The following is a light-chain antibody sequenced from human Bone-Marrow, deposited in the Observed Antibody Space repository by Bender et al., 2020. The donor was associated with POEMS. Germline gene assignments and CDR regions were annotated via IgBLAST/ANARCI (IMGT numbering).Light chain of an antibody. Sequence: QSALTQPASVSGSPGQSITISCTGTSSDVGGFNSVSWYQQHPGKAPKLLIFDVNNRPSGVSNRFSGSKSGNTASLTISGLQAEDQADYYCTSYTSRNSLIFGGGTKLTVL. V-gene: IGLV2-14*01. CDR2: DVN. J-gene: IGLJ2*01. CDR3: TSYTSRNSLI. CDR1: SSDVGGFNS.